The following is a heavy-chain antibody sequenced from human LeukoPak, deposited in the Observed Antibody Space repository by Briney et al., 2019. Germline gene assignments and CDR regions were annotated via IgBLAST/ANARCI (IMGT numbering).Heavy chain of an antibody. Sequence: GGSLRLSCAASGFTFSSYAMHWVRQAPGKGLEYVSAISSNGGSTYYANSVKGRFTISRDNSKNTLYLQMNSLRVEDTAVYYCAKDRARITRVRGAITDSWGQGTLVTVSS. CDR1: GFTFSSYA. J-gene: IGHJ4*02. CDR3: AKDRARITRVRGAITDS. D-gene: IGHD3-10*01. CDR2: ISSNGGST. V-gene: IGHV3-64*01.